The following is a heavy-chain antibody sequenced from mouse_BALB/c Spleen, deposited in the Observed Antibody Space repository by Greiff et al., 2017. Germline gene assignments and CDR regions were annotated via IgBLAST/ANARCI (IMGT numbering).Heavy chain of an antibody. CDR1: GYAFSSYW. J-gene: IGHJ4*01. CDR2: IYPGDGDT. V-gene: IGHV1-80*01. CDR3: ARSYYAMDY. Sequence: VQGVESGAELVRPGSSVKISCKASGYAFSSYWMNWVKQRPGQGLEWIGQIYPGDGDTNYNGKFKGKATLTADKSSSTAYMQLSSLTSEDSAVYFCARSYYAMDYWGQGTSVTVSS.